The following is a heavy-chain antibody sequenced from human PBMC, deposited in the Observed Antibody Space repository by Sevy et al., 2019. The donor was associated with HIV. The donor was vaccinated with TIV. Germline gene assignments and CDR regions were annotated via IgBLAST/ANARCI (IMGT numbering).Heavy chain of an antibody. CDR2: IFPGDSVT. J-gene: IGHJ6*02. CDR1: GYDSSTSW. CDR3: ARRGIFLRGGYYFYFGLDF. D-gene: IGHD3-3*01. V-gene: IGHV5-51*01. Sequence: GESRKISCKGSGYDSSTSWIAWVRQMPGKGLELMGIIFPGDSVTRYSPAFQGQVTISAAKSIRTSFLQWRGLKAPDTAIYYCARRGIFLRGGYYFYFGLDFWGQGTAVTVSS.